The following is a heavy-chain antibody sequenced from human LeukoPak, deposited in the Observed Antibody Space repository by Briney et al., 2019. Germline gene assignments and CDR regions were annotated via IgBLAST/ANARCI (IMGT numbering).Heavy chain of an antibody. CDR1: GGSISSSNW. V-gene: IGHV4-4*02. CDR3: ARGILDGSGSYNWFDP. CDR2: IYHSGST. J-gene: IGHJ5*02. D-gene: IGHD3-10*01. Sequence: SETLSLTCAVSGGSISSSNWWSWVRQPPGKGLEWIGEIYHSGSTNYNPSLKSRVTISVDTSKNQFSLKLSSVTAADTAVYYCARGILDGSGSYNWFDPWGQGTLVTVSS.